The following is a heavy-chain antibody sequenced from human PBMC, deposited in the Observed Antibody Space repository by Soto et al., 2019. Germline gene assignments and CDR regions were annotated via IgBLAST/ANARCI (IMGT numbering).Heavy chain of an antibody. CDR1: GFTFSSYG. Sequence: PGGSLRLSCAASGFTFSSYGMHWVRQAPGKGLEWVAVIWYDGSNKYYADSVKGRFTISRDNSKNTLYLQMNSLRAEDTAVYYCARDPSGGRSANYYFDYWGQGTLVTVSS. CDR2: IWYDGSNK. V-gene: IGHV3-33*01. CDR3: ARDPSGGRSANYYFDY. J-gene: IGHJ4*02. D-gene: IGHD2-15*01.